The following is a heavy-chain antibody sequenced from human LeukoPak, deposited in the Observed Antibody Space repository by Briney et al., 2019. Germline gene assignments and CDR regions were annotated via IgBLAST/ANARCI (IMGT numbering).Heavy chain of an antibody. CDR1: GFTFGSYW. CDR3: AREKNLGT. V-gene: IGHV3-7*05. CDR2: IKEDGSDK. J-gene: IGHJ4*02. Sequence: GGSLRLSRAASGFTFGSYWMSWVRQAPGKRLEWVATIKEDGSDKYYVVSVKGRFTISRDNVKNSVYLQMNSLRAEDTAVYYCAREKNLGTWGQGTLVTVSS. D-gene: IGHD1-14*01.